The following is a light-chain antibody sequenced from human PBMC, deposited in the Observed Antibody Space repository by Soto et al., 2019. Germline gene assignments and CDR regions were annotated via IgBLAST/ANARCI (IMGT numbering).Light chain of an antibody. Sequence: QSVLTQPPSESGAPGQRVAISCTGSSSNIGAEYDVHWYQQLPGTAPKRLIYGDNNRPSGVPDRFSGSKSGTSASLAITGLQPEDEADYYCQSYDSSLTTFVFGTGTKVTVL. V-gene: IGLV1-40*01. CDR1: SSNIGAEYD. J-gene: IGLJ1*01. CDR3: QSYDSSLTTFV. CDR2: GDN.